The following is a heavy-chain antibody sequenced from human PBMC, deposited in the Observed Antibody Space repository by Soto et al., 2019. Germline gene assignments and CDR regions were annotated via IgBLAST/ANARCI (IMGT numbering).Heavy chain of an antibody. CDR2: ISCCGGST. CDR1: GFNFKKFA. Sequence: EVQLLESGGGVVQPGGSLRLSCEASGFNFKKFAMGWVRQAPGEGLEWVSGISCCGGSTSYADSVKGRFTLAREDSKNTLSLDLNSLRFEATARYFCAKADGEQWLLPHLDNWGQGTLVTVS. J-gene: IGHJ4*02. CDR3: AKADGEQWLLPHLDN. D-gene: IGHD6-19*01. V-gene: IGHV3-23*01.